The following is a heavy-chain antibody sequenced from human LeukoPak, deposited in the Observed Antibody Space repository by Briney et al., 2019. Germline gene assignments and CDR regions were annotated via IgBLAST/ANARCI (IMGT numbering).Heavy chain of an antibody. D-gene: IGHD3-10*01. CDR1: GLNFSSYV. V-gene: IGHV3-23*01. J-gene: IGHJ4*02. CDR2: ISYIVATT. Sequence: PGGSLRLSCATSGLNFSSYVMTWVRQAPGKGLEWVATISYIVATTYYADSVKDRSTISRDYYKHTLFLQMTSLRVEGTAVYYCAKDRGTLRGVTWDYWGQGTLTTVSS. CDR3: AKDRGTLRGVTWDY.